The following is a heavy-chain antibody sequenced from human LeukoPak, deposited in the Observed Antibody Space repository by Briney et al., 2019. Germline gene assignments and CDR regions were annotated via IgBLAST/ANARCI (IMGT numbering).Heavy chain of an antibody. CDR2: IYYSGST. D-gene: IGHD6-25*01. Sequence: KSSETLSLTCTVSGGSISSGSYYWSWIRQPAGKGLEWIGRIYYSGSTNYNPSLKSRVTISVDTSKNQFSLKLSSVTAADTAVYYCARLGGYGLRAFDIWGQGTMVTVSS. J-gene: IGHJ3*02. CDR3: ARLGGYGLRAFDI. V-gene: IGHV4-61*02. CDR1: GGSISSGSYY.